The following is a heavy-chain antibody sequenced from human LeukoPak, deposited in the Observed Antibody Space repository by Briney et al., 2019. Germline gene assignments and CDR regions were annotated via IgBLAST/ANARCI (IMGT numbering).Heavy chain of an antibody. CDR3: AREKEYYDSSGYYPSLSFDY. CDR1: GFTFSSYS. Sequence: GGSLRLSCAASGFTFSSYSMNWVRQAPGKGLEWVSSISSSSSYIYYADSVKGRFTISRDNAKNSLYLQMDSLRAEDTAVYYCAREKEYYDSSGYYPSLSFDYWGQGTLVTVSS. CDR2: ISSSSSYI. J-gene: IGHJ4*02. V-gene: IGHV3-21*01. D-gene: IGHD3-22*01.